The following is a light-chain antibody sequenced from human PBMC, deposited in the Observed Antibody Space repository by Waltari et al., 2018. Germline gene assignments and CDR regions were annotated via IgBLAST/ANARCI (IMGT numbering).Light chain of an antibody. J-gene: IGLJ1*01. CDR2: EVR. CDR3: CSFAGNSYV. CDR1: STDLGTFNL. V-gene: IGLV2-23*02. Sequence: QSALTQPASMSGSPGQSITLSCPGNSTDLGTFNLISWYQHHPGKAPKLIIYEVRKRPSGISDRFSGSMSGSTASLTISRLQAEDEAEYYCCSFAGNSYVFGTGTKVIVL.